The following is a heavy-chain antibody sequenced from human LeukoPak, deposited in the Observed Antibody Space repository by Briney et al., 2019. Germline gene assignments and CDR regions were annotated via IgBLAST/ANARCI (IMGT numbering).Heavy chain of an antibody. J-gene: IGHJ4*02. CDR2: IDKHGSGK. V-gene: IGHV3-7*01. Sequence: GGSLRLSCVASGFTFSISWVTWVRQAPGKGLEWVANIDKHGSGKYYVDSVKGRFAISRDYASNSVFLQMNNLRAEDTSVYYCARDAGWGYYDLWGQGTPVTVSS. D-gene: IGHD1-26*01. CDR1: GFTFSISW. CDR3: ARDAGWGYYDL.